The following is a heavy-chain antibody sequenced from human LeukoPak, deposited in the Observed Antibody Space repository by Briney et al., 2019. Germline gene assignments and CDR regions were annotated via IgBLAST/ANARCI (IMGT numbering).Heavy chain of an antibody. CDR1: GFTFSSYS. J-gene: IGHJ4*02. CDR2: ISSSSYI. V-gene: IGHV3-21*01. CDR3: ARVDYSSGWYGFDY. D-gene: IGHD6-19*01. Sequence: GGSLRLPCAASGFTFSSYSMNWVRQAPGKGLEWVSSISSSSYIYYADSVKGRFTISRDNAKNSLYLQMNSLRAEDTAVYYCARVDYSSGWYGFDYWGQGTLVTVSS.